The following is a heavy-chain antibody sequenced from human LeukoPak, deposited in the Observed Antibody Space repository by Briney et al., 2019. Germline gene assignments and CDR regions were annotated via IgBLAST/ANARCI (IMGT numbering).Heavy chain of an antibody. D-gene: IGHD2-15*01. Sequence: GGSLRLSCAASGFTFSSYWMSWVRQAPGKGLEWVANIKQDGSEKYYVDSVKGRFTISRDNAKNSLYLQMNSLRAKDTAVYYCARDSEEYCSGGSCYLSFGIDYWGQGTLVTVSS. CDR1: GFTFSSYW. J-gene: IGHJ4*02. CDR2: IKQDGSEK. CDR3: ARDSEEYCSGGSCYLSFGIDY. V-gene: IGHV3-7*03.